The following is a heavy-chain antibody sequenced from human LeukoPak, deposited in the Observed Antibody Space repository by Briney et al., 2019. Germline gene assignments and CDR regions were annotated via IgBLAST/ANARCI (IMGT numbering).Heavy chain of an antibody. CDR2: ISSDGSRK. D-gene: IGHD1-1*01. Sequence: PGGSLRLSCRASRFSFNDYDMHWVRQAPGKGLEWVAVISSDGSRKHYGDSVKGRFTISRDNSESTLFLQMNSLRTDDTSVYFCAKYAYNWNAPDGFDMWGQGTMVIVSS. J-gene: IGHJ3*02. V-gene: IGHV3-30*18. CDR1: RFSFNDYD. CDR3: AKYAYNWNAPDGFDM.